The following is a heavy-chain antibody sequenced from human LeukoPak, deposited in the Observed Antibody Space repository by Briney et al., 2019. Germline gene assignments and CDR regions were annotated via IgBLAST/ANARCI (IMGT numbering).Heavy chain of an antibody. J-gene: IGHJ4*02. Sequence: PGGSLRLSCSASGFTFSSYAMHWVRQAPGKGLEYVSAISSNGGSTYYADSVKGRFTISRDNSKNTLYLQMSSLRAEDTAVYYCVKTVDIVVVPAAMPFDYWGQGTLVTVSS. CDR1: GFTFSSYA. V-gene: IGHV3-64D*06. CDR3: VKTVDIVVVPAAMPFDY. D-gene: IGHD2-2*03. CDR2: ISSNGGST.